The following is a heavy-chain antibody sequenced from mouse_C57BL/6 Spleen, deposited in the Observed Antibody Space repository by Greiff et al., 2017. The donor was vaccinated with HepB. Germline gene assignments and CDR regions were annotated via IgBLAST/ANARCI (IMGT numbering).Heavy chain of an antibody. CDR2: IDPENGDT. Sequence: EVQLQQSGAELLRPGASVKLSCTASGFNIKDDYMHWVKQRPEQGLEWIGWIDPENGDTEYASKFQGKATITADTSSNTAYLQLSSLTSEDTAVYYCTTGGTTVVVDFDYWGQGTTLTVSS. D-gene: IGHD1-1*01. CDR3: TTGGTTVVVDFDY. J-gene: IGHJ2*01. V-gene: IGHV14-4*01. CDR1: GFNIKDDY.